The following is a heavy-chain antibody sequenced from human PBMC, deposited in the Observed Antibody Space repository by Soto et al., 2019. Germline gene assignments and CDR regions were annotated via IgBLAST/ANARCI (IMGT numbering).Heavy chain of an antibody. CDR2: ISGSGGGT. CDR1: GFTFSTFA. Sequence: VQLLESGGGLVQPEGSLRLSCAASGFTFSTFAMSWVRQAPGKGLEWVSAISGSGGGTYYADSVKGRFTISRDNSKNTLYLQMNSLRAEDTAVYYCAKDSTYYDFWSAYSYWGQGTLVTVSS. V-gene: IGHV3-23*01. CDR3: AKDSTYYDFWSAYSY. D-gene: IGHD3-3*01. J-gene: IGHJ4*02.